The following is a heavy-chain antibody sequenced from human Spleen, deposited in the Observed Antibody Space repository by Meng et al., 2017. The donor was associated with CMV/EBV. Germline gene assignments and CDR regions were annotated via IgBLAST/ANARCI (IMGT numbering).Heavy chain of an antibody. CDR2: ISSSGRAV. J-gene: IGHJ4*02. V-gene: IGHV3-48*04. Sequence: GGSLRLSCTASGFTFSSYTMNWVRQPPGKGLEWVSYISSSGRAVHYADSLRGRFTVSRDNAKNSLYLQMKSLRADDTAVYYCARDVWWLRFFDYWGQGTLVTVSS. CDR1: GFTFSSYT. CDR3: ARDVWWLRFFDY. D-gene: IGHD2-8*02.